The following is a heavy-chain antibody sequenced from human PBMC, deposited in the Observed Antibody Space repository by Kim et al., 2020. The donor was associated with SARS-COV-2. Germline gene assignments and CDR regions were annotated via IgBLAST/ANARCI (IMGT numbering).Heavy chain of an antibody. V-gene: IGHV4-34*01. CDR1: GGYFSGYY. CDR3: ARGLTYYDILTGYYYYYGMDV. D-gene: IGHD3-9*01. Sequence: SETLSLTCAVYGGYFSGYYWIWIRQPPGKGLEWIGQINLSASTNYNPSLQSRLTISVDTSKNQTSLKLRSVTAADTAVYYCARGLTYYDILTGYYYYYGMDVWGQGTTVTVSS. J-gene: IGHJ6*02. CDR2: INLSAST.